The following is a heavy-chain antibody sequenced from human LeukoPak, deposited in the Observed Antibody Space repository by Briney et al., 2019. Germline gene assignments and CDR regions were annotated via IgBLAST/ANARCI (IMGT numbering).Heavy chain of an antibody. CDR2: ISGYNGNT. J-gene: IGHJ3*02. CDR1: GYTFISYG. CDR3: ARDKTTDLGYCSGGSCYGDAFDI. Sequence: ASVKVSCKASGYTFISYGISWVRQAPGQGLEWMGWISGYNGNTNYAQKVQGRVTMTTDTSTSTAYMELRSLRSDDTAVYYCARDKTTDLGYCSGGSCYGDAFDIWGQGTMVTVSS. V-gene: IGHV1-18*01. D-gene: IGHD2-15*01.